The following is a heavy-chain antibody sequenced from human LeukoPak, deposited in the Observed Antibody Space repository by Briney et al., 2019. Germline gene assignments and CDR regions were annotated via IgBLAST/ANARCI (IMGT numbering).Heavy chain of an antibody. CDR3: ATDDYGAFDY. Sequence: GGSLRLSCAASGFTLSSYAMHWVRQAPGKGLEWVAAISFDGSNEYYADSVKGRFTISRDNAKNSLFLQMHSLRAEDTAVYYCATDDYGAFDYWGQGTLVTVSS. D-gene: IGHD4/OR15-4a*01. J-gene: IGHJ4*02. CDR1: GFTLSSYA. CDR2: ISFDGSNE. V-gene: IGHV3-30*04.